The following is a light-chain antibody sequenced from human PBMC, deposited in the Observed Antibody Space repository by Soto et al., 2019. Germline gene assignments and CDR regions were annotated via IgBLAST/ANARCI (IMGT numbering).Light chain of an antibody. Sequence: DIQMTQSPSTLSASVGDRVTITCRASQSISSWLAWHQQKPGKAPKLLMYDASSLDSGVPSRFSGSGSGTGFTLTISSLQPDDFATYYCQQYNGYPWTFGQGTKVDIK. J-gene: IGKJ1*01. CDR2: DAS. CDR3: QQYNGYPWT. CDR1: QSISSW. V-gene: IGKV1-5*01.